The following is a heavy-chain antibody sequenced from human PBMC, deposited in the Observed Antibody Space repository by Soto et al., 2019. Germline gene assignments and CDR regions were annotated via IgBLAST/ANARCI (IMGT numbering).Heavy chain of an antibody. J-gene: IGHJ4*02. Sequence: GGSLRLSCAAAGFTFRSFWSHWVRQVTGKGLVWVSRIKSDGSSTNYADSVKGRFTISRDNAKNTLYLQMNSLRAEDTAVYYCARGCSNGVCFGSHWGQGTLVTVS. CDR3: ARGCSNGVCFGSH. D-gene: IGHD2-8*01. CDR1: GFTFRSFW. V-gene: IGHV3-74*01. CDR2: IKSDGSST.